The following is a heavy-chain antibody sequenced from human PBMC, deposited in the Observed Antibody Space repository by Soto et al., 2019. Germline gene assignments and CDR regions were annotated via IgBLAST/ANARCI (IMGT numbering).Heavy chain of an antibody. J-gene: IGHJ4*02. V-gene: IGHV4-31*03. Sequence: QVQLQESGPGLVKPSQTLSLTCTVTGGSINSGSYYWSWIRQHPGKGLEWIGNINYSGSTYYNPSLKSRVIMSVDASQNQVFLKLTSVTAADTAVYYCARDRLMGQYFGSWGQGTLVTVSS. D-gene: IGHD3-10*01. CDR1: GGSINSGSYY. CDR3: ARDRLMGQYFGS. CDR2: INYSGST.